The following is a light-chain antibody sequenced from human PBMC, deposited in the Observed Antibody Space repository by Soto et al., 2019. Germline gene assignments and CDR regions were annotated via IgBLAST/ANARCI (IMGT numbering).Light chain of an antibody. V-gene: IGKV3-11*01. CDR3: QQRTNWPRFT. CDR2: NAS. J-gene: IGKJ3*01. Sequence: EIVLTQSPATLSLSPGDRATLSCRASQSLSTYLAWYQQRPGQAPRLLIYNASNRAPGIPARFSGSGSGTDFTLTISSLEPEDFAFYYCQQRTNWPRFTFGHGTKVDI. CDR1: QSLSTY.